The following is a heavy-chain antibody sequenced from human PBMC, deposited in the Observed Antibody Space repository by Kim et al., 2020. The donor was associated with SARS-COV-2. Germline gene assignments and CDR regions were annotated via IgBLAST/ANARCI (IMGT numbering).Heavy chain of an antibody. V-gene: IGHV1-46*01. D-gene: IGHD3-10*01. J-gene: IGHJ4*02. CDR3: ASGGFGDFDY. Sequence: STSYAPKFQGRVTMPRDTSTSTVYMELSSLRSEDTAVYYCASGGFGDFDYWGQGTLVTVSS. CDR2: ST.